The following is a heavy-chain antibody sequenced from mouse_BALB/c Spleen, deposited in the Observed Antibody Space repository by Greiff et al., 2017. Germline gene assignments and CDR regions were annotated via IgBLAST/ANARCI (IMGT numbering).Heavy chain of an antibody. Sequence: QVQLKQSGAELVRPGASVTLSCKASGYTFTDYEMHWVKQTPVHGLEWIGAIDPETGGTACNQKFKGKATLTADKSSSTAYMELRSLTSEDSAVYYCTRGRFYDYDPYWGQGTLVTVSA. D-gene: IGHD2-4*01. CDR3: TRGRFYDYDPY. CDR2: IDPETGGT. CDR1: GYTFTDYE. J-gene: IGHJ3*01. V-gene: IGHV1-15*01.